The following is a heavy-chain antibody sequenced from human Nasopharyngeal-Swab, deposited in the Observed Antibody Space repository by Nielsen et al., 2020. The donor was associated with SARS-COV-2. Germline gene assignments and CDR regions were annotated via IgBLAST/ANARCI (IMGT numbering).Heavy chain of an antibody. D-gene: IGHD5-24*01. CDR3: AKDIPDGAFDI. Sequence: SLKISCAASGFTFDDYAMHWVRQAPGKGLEWVSGISWNSKAIDYVDSVKGRFTISTDNAKSSLYLQMNSLRAEDTALYYCAKDIPDGAFDIWGQGTMVTVSS. J-gene: IGHJ3*02. CDR1: GFTFDDYA. V-gene: IGHV3-9*01. CDR2: ISWNSKAI.